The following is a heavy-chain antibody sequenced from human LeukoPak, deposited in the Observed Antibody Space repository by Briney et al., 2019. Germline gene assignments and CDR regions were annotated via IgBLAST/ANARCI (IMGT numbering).Heavy chain of an antibody. CDR2: IRSDGTNK. Sequence: GGSLRLSCAASRFSFSSYDMHWVRQAPGKGLEWVTFIRSDGTNKYYADSVKGRFTISRDNSKHTLHLQMNSLRAEDTAVYYCYGEGYWGQGTLVTVSS. CDR3: YGEGY. J-gene: IGHJ4*02. D-gene: IGHD4-17*01. V-gene: IGHV3-30*02. CDR1: RFSFSSYD.